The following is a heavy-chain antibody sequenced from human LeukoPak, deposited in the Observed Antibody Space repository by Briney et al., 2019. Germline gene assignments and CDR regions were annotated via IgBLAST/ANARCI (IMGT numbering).Heavy chain of an antibody. CDR1: GFTFSSYA. CDR3: ARALYSSGWYGY. V-gene: IGHV3-30*04. Sequence: PGRSLRLSCAASGFTFSSYAMHWVRQAPGKGLEWVAVISYDGSNKYYADSAKGRFTISRDNSKNTLNLQMNSLRAEDTAVYYCARALYSSGWYGYWGQGTLVTVSS. CDR2: ISYDGSNK. D-gene: IGHD6-19*01. J-gene: IGHJ4*02.